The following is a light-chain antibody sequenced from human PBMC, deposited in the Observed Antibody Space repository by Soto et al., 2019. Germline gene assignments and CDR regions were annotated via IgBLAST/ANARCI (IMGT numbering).Light chain of an antibody. CDR1: SSNSGAGYD. CDR2: GNS. J-gene: IGLJ3*02. Sequence: QSVLTQPPSVSGAPGQRVTISCTGSSSNSGAGYDVHWYQQLPGTAPKLLIYGNSNRPSGVPDRFSGSKSGTSASLAITGLQAEDEADYYCPSYDSSLSGWVFGGGTKLTVL. V-gene: IGLV1-40*01. CDR3: PSYDSSLSGWV.